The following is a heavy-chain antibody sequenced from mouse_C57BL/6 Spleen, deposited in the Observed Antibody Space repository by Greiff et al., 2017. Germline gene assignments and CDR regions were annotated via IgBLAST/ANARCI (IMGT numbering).Heavy chain of an antibody. D-gene: IGHD4-1*01. CDR1: GYTFTSYW. Sequence: QVHVKQPGAELVKPGASVKLSCKASGYTFTSYWMHWVKQRPGQGLEWIGMIHPNSGSTNYNEKFKSKATLTVDKSSSTAYMQLSSLTSEDSAVYYCARSNWGDYAMDYWGQGTSVTVSS. CDR3: ARSNWGDYAMDY. V-gene: IGHV1-64*01. CDR2: IHPNSGST. J-gene: IGHJ4*01.